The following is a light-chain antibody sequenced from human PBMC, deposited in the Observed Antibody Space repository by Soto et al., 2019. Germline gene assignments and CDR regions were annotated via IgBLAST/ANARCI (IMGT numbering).Light chain of an antibody. V-gene: IGLV2-23*01. CDR1: SSDVGSYNL. J-gene: IGLJ1*01. CDR3: CSYAGSSPYV. Sequence: QSVLTQPASVSGSPGQSITISYTGTSSDVGSYNLVSWYQQHPGKAPKLMIYEGSKRPSGVSNRFSGSKSGNTASLTISGLQAEDEADYYCCSYAGSSPYVFGTGTKVTVL. CDR2: EGS.